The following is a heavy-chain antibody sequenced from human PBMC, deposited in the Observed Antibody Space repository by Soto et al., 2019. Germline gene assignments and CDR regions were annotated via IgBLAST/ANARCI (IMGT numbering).Heavy chain of an antibody. J-gene: IGHJ6*03. CDR1: GFTFSTYG. V-gene: IGHV3-30*18. Sequence: QVQLVESGGGEVQPGRSLTISCAASGFTFSTYGMHWVRQTPGKGLEWVAVISYDGTNKFYSDSVKGRFTISRDNFKNTRTLQMNSRRADDTAVYSCAKDLQSYGDYDYYCY. CDR3: AKDLQSYGDYDYYCY. CDR2: ISYDGTNK. D-gene: IGHD2-21*02.